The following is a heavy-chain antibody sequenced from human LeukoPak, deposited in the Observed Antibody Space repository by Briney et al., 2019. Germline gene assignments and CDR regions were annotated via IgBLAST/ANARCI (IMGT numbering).Heavy chain of an antibody. V-gene: IGHV3-11*05. D-gene: IGHD2-15*01. CDR3: ARDPCSGGSCYGDY. CDR1: GFTFSDFY. J-gene: IGHJ4*02. Sequence: GGSLRLSCEVSGFTFSDFYMIWVRQAPGKGLEWLSYISGTSSYTNYAESVKGRFTISRDNAKSSLYLQMNSLRAEDTAVYYCARDPCSGGSCYGDYWGQGTLVTVSS. CDR2: ISGTSSYT.